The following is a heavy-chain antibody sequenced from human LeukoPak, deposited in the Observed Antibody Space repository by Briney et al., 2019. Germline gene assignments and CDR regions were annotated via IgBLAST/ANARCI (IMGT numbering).Heavy chain of an antibody. D-gene: IGHD2-8*02. CDR3: TRRDDITLVVPNDY. CDR2: IRSKGNNYAT. J-gene: IGHJ4*02. V-gene: IGHV3-73*01. CDR1: VFTLSGSA. Sequence: GGSLRLSCAASVFTLSGSAVQGVRQASGRGREWVDRIRSKGNNYATAYTASVKGRFNISRDDSKNTAYLQMDSLKTEDTAVYYCTRRDDITLVVPNDYWGQGTLVTVSS.